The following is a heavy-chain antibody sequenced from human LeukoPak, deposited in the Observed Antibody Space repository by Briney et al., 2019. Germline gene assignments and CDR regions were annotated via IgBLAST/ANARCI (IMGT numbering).Heavy chain of an antibody. CDR1: GYTFIDYY. V-gene: IGHV1-18*01. CDR2: ISAYNGNT. Sequence: ASVKVSCKASGYTFIDYYIHWVRQAPGQGLEWMGWISAYNGNTNYAQKLQGRVTMTTDTSTSTAYMELRSLRSDDTAVYYCARVLLSHVRYFDLWGRGTLVTVSS. CDR3: ARVLLSHVRYFDL. J-gene: IGHJ2*01.